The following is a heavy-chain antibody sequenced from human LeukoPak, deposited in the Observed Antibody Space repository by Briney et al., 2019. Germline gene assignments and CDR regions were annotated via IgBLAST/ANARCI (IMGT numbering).Heavy chain of an antibody. J-gene: IGHJ4*02. Sequence: GSLRLSCAASGFTFSSYAMSWVRQAPGKGLEWVSAISGSGGSTYYADSVKGRFTISRDNSKNTLYLQMNSLRAEDTAVYYCAKGNVYDILTGYYFNWGQGTLVTVSS. CDR3: AKGNVYDILTGYYFN. CDR1: GFTFSSYA. D-gene: IGHD3-9*01. CDR2: ISGSGGST. V-gene: IGHV3-23*01.